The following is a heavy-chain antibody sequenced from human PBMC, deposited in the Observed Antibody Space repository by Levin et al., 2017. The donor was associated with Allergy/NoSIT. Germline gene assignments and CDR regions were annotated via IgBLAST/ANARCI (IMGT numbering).Heavy chain of an antibody. V-gene: IGHV3-33*01. J-gene: IGHJ6*03. CDR2: IWYDGSNK. CDR3: ARSGGGYDFRYYYYYMDV. CDR1: GFTFSSYG. D-gene: IGHD5-12*01. Sequence: GGSLRLSCAASGFTFSSYGMHWVRQAPGKGLEWVAVIWYDGSNKYYADSVKGRFTISRDNSKNTLYLQMNSLRAEDTAVYYCARSGGGYDFRYYYYYMDVWGKGTTVTVSS.